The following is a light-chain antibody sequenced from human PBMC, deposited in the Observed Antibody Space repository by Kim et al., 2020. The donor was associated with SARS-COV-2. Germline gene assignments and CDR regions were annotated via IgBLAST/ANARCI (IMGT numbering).Light chain of an antibody. J-gene: IGLJ2*01. CDR3: QVWESRTDHVI. V-gene: IGLV3-21*01. CDR1: DMEKKS. CDR2: YDS. Sequence: APSTGGGKDMEKKSVHWYQQRPGPAPVLFIYYDSGRPSGVPERFSGSNSGNTATLTIRGVEAGDEADYYCQVWESRTDHVIFGGGTQLTVL.